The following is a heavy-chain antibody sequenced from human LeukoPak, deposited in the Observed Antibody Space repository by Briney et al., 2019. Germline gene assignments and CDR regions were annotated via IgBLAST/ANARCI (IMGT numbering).Heavy chain of an antibody. CDR3: AREGVWFGELLHPNWFDP. D-gene: IGHD3-10*01. J-gene: IGHJ5*02. V-gene: IGHV4-61*01. CDR2: IYYSGST. Sequence: SETLSLICTVSGGSVSSGSYYWRWIRQPPGKGLEWIGYIYYSGSTNYNPSLKSRVTISVDTSKNQFSLKLSSVTAADTAVYYCAREGVWFGELLHPNWFDPWGQGTLVTVSS. CDR1: GGSVSSGSYY.